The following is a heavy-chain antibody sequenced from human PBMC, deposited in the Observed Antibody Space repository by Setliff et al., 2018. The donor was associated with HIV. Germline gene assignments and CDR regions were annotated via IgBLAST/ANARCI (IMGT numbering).Heavy chain of an antibody. V-gene: IGHV4-34*01. CDR3: ARDGGGYSSGDAFDI. CDR2: INHSGST. D-gene: IGHD6-19*01. Sequence: LRLSCAASGFTFSTYWMHWVRQSPGKGLEWIGEINHSGSTNYNPSLKSRITISVDTSKKQFSLKLNSVTAADTAVYYCARDGGGYSSGDAFDIWGQGTMVTVSS. J-gene: IGHJ3*02. CDR1: GFTFSTYW.